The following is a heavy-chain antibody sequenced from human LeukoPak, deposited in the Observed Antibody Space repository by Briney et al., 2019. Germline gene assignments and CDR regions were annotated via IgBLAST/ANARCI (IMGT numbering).Heavy chain of an antibody. CDR2: ISSSSSYI. V-gene: IGHV3-21*01. CDR3: ARDNVGPGGSGFDY. J-gene: IGHJ4*02. CDR1: GFTFSSYS. D-gene: IGHD3-10*01. Sequence: GGSLRLSCAASGFTFSSYSMNWVRQAPGKGLEWVSSISSSSSYIYYADSVKGRFTISRDNAKNSLYPQMNSLRAEDTAVYYCARDNVGPGGSGFDYWGQGTLVTVSS.